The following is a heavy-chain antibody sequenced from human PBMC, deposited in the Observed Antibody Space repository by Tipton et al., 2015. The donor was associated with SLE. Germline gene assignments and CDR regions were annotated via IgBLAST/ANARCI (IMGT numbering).Heavy chain of an antibody. CDR1: GGSISTYY. D-gene: IGHD3-3*01. V-gene: IGHV4-34*01. Sequence: TLSLTCTVSGGSISTYYWSWIRQPPGKGLEWIGEINHSGSTNHNPSLKSRVTISVDTSKNQLSLKLSSVTAADTSLYYCARSPRGGGYYPYYFDYWGQGTLVTVSS. CDR2: INHSGST. CDR3: ARSPRGGGYYPYYFDY. J-gene: IGHJ4*02.